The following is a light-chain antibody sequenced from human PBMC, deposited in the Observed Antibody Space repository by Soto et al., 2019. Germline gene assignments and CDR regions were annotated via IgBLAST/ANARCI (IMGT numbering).Light chain of an antibody. Sequence: LTHSPGTLFFSPGERATLSYRASQSVSSSYLAWYQQKPGQAPRLLIYGASSRATGIPDRFSGSGSGTDFTLTISRLEPEDFAVYYCQQYGSSPSITFGQGTRLEIK. J-gene: IGKJ5*01. V-gene: IGKV3-20*01. CDR3: QQYGSSPSIT. CDR1: QSVSSSY. CDR2: GAS.